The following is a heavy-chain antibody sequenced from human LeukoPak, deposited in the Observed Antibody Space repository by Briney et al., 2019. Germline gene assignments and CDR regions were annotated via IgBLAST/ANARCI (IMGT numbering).Heavy chain of an antibody. Sequence: GGSLRLSCAASGFTFSSYAMHWVRQAPGKGLEWVAVISSDGIHKYYTDSMKGRFTISRDNSKNTLSLQVNSLRPEDTAVYYCARGITVSATPPFDYWGQGTLVTVSS. CDR2: ISSDGIHK. CDR3: ARGITVSATPPFDY. V-gene: IGHV3-30-3*01. D-gene: IGHD2-15*01. J-gene: IGHJ4*02. CDR1: GFTFSSYA.